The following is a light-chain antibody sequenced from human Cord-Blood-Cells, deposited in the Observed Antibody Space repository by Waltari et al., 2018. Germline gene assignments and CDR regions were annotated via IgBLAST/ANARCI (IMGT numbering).Light chain of an antibody. V-gene: IGKV1-5*01. CDR2: DAS. CDR3: QQYNSYSWT. CDR1: QSISSW. Sequence: DIQMTQSPSTLSVSVGDRLTITCRASQSISSWLAWYQQKPGKAPKLLIYDASSLESGVPSRFSGSGSGTEFTLTISSLQPDDFATYYCQQYNSYSWTFGQGTKVEIK. J-gene: IGKJ1*01.